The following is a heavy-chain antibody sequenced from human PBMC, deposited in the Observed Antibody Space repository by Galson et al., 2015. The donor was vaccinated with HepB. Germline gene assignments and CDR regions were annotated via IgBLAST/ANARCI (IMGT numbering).Heavy chain of an antibody. V-gene: IGHV1-18*04. CDR2: ISAYNGNT. D-gene: IGHD3-22*01. CDR1: GYTFTSYG. J-gene: IGHJ5*02. Sequence: SVTVSCKASGYTFTSYGISWVRQAPGQGLEWMGWISAYNGNTNYAQKLQGRVTMTTDTSTSTAYMELRSLRSDDTAVYYCARNYYDSSGYYYDGAVRFDPWGQGTLVTVSS. CDR3: ARNYYDSSGYYYDGAVRFDP.